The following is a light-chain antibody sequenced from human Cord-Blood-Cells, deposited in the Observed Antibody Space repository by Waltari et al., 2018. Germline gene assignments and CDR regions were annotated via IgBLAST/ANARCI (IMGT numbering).Light chain of an antibody. CDR1: TGAVTSGYY. J-gene: IGLJ3*02. CDR2: STS. CDR3: LLYYGGAWV. Sequence: QTVVTQEPSLTVSPGGTVTLTCASSTGAVTSGYYPNWFQQKPGQAPRALIYSTSNKPPWTPPRFSGSLLGGKAALTLSGVQPEDEAEYYCLLYYGGAWVFGGGTKLTVL. V-gene: IGLV7-43*01.